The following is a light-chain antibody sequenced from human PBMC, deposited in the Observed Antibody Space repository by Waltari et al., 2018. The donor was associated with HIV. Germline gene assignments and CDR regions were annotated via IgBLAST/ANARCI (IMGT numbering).Light chain of an antibody. CDR2: GAS. V-gene: IGKV3-15*01. CDR3: QQFHNWPHT. J-gene: IGKJ4*01. CDR1: QSLSSY. Sequence: EIVLTQSPPTLSVSPGEPATLSCRASQSLSSYLAWYQHIPGQAPRLLIYGASTRATGTPVRFSGGGSGTEFSLTISSLRSEDSAVYYCQQFHNWPHTFGGGTKVEIK.